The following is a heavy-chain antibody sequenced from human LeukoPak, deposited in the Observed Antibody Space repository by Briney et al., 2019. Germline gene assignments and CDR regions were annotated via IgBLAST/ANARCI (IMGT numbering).Heavy chain of an antibody. CDR2: ISASGGRT. D-gene: IGHD2/OR15-2a*01. CDR3: ATSGLSRFGF. Sequence: PGGSLRLSCAASGFTFSNYAMNWVRQAPGKGLEWVSAISASGGRTYYADSVKGRFTISRDNSKNTLYLQMNSLRAGDTAVYYCATSGLSRFGFWGQGTLVTVSS. J-gene: IGHJ4*02. V-gene: IGHV3-23*01. CDR1: GFTFSNYA.